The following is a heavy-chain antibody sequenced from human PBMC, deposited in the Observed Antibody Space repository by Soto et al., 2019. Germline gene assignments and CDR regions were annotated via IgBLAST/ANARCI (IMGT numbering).Heavy chain of an antibody. CDR2: ITSDGKSK. D-gene: IGHD2-21*02. Sequence: PGWSLRLSCAASGFNFINHWMHWVRQRPGEGLVWVSRITSDGKSKAYAESVKGRFAISRDNAKNTLYLQMNGLTAEDTAVYYCARESGDWPLNWFDPWGLGTLVTVSS. J-gene: IGHJ5*02. CDR3: ARESGDWPLNWFDP. V-gene: IGHV3-74*01. CDR1: GFNFINHW.